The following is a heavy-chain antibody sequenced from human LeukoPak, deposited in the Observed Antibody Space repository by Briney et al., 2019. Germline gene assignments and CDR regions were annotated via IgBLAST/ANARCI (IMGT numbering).Heavy chain of an antibody. CDR2: ISGFSGNT. J-gene: IGHJ4*02. D-gene: IGHD1-26*01. CDR1: GFTFSDYA. CDR3: AKGSGFSVSYFSN. Sequence: GGSLRLSCTASGFTFSDYAMSWVRQAPGKGLEWVSDISGFSGNTYYADSVKGRFTISRDNSKSTLYLQMNSLRAEDTATYYCAKGSGFSVSYFSNWGQGILVTVSS. V-gene: IGHV3-23*01.